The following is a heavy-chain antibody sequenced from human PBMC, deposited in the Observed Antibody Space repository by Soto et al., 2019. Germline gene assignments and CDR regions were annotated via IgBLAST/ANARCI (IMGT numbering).Heavy chain of an antibody. CDR2: ISGFNGQT. CDR3: ARVDPRGVAVVRDY. Sequence: SVKVSCKASGNTFASHGFSWVRQAPGQGLEWMGWISGFNGQTNYALKFQGRVTLTTDTSTSTAYMELRRLRSDDTAVYFCARVDPRGVAVVRDYWGQGTLVTVSS. J-gene: IGHJ4*02. D-gene: IGHD3-10*01. V-gene: IGHV1-18*01. CDR1: GNTFASHG.